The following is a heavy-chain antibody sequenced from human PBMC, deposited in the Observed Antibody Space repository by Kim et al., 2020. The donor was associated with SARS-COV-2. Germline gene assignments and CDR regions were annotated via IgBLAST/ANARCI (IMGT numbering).Heavy chain of an antibody. J-gene: IGHJ4*02. Sequence: YYADSVKGRFTISRDNSKNTLYLQMNSRRAEDTAVYYCARGSYDSSGGGVYWGQGTLVTVSS. V-gene: IGHV3-30*01. CDR3: ARGSYDSSGGGVY. D-gene: IGHD3-22*01.